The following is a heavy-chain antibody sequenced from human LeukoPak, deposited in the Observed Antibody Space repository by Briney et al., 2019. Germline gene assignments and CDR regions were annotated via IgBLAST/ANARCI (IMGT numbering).Heavy chain of an antibody. V-gene: IGHV4-38-2*02. CDR1: GNSISRGYY. D-gene: IGHD6-13*01. J-gene: IGHJ4*02. CDR2: IYHSGST. CDR3: ARDAAAAAFFDY. Sequence: KPSETLSLTCTVSGNSISRGYYWGWIRQPPGKGLEWIASIYHSGSTYYNPSLKSRATISIDTSKNQFSLKLRSVTAADTAVYFCARDAAAAAFFDYWGQGTLVTVSS.